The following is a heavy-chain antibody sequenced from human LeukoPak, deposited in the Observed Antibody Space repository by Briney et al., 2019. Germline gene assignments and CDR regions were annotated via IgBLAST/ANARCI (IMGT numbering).Heavy chain of an antibody. CDR3: ARAAYSSGYYYTSFYYFDY. D-gene: IGHD3-22*01. CDR1: GFTFSDYY. V-gene: IGHV3-11*04. Sequence: GGSLRLSCAASGFTFSDYYMSWIRQAPGKGLEWVSYISSSGSTIYYADSVKGRFTISRDNAKNSLYLQMNSLRAEDTAVYYCARAAYSSGYYYTSFYYFDYWGQGTLVTVSS. J-gene: IGHJ4*02. CDR2: ISSSGSTI.